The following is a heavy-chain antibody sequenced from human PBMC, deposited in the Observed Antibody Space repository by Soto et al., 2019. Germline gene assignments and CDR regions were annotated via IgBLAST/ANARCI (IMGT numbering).Heavy chain of an antibody. CDR1: GFSLSNARMG. V-gene: IGHV2-26*01. J-gene: IGHJ4*02. D-gene: IGHD6-19*01. Sequence: QVTLKESGPVLVKPTETLTLTCTVSGFSLSNARMGVSWIRQPPGKALEWLAHIFSNDEKSYSTSLKSRLTISKDTSKSQVVLTMTHMDPVDTATYYCARIFTEYSSARPHALSGLDYWGQGTLVTVSS. CDR2: IFSNDEK. CDR3: ARIFTEYSSARPHALSGLDY.